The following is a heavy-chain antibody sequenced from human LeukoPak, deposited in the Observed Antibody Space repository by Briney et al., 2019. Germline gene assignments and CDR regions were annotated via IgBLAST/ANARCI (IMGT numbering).Heavy chain of an antibody. D-gene: IGHD4-23*01. Sequence: SETLSLTCTVSGGSNSSYYWSWIRQPPGKGLEWIGYIYYSGSTNYNPSLKSRVTISVDTSKNQFSLKLSSVTAADTAVYYCARARGGPYHYYGMDVWGQGTTVTVSS. V-gene: IGHV4-59*01. CDR1: GGSNSSYY. CDR3: ARARGGPYHYYGMDV. CDR2: IYYSGST. J-gene: IGHJ6*02.